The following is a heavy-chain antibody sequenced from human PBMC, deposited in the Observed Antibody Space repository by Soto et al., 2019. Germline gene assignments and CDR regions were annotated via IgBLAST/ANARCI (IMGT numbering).Heavy chain of an antibody. Sequence: EVQLVESGGGLVKPGGSLRLSCAASGFTFSSYSMNWVRQAPGKGLEWVSSISSGSSNIYYADSVKGRFTISRDNAKNSLYLQMNCLRAEDTAVYYCASSIVGATKGAFDIWGQGTMVTVSS. D-gene: IGHD1-26*01. CDR3: ASSIVGATKGAFDI. CDR1: GFTFSSYS. CDR2: ISSGSSNI. V-gene: IGHV3-21*01. J-gene: IGHJ3*02.